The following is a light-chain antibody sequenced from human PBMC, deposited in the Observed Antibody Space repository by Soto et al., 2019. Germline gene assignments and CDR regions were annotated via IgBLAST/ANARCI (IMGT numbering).Light chain of an antibody. Sequence: EVGMTQSPATLSVCTGESATLSCRASQSVSSNLAWYQQKPGQAPRLLIYVTSTRATGIPARFSGSGSGTEFTLTIRSLQSEDFALYYSKQHRNWPWTVGQGTKVDIK. CDR1: QSVSSN. CDR3: KQHRNWPWT. CDR2: VTS. V-gene: IGKV3D-15*01. J-gene: IGKJ1*01.